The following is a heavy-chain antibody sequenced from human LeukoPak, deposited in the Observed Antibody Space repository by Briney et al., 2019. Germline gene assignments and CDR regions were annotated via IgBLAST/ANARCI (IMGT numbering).Heavy chain of an antibody. CDR3: AGEPDSSGWNFDY. Sequence: GASVKVSCKASGYTFTDYYMHWVRQAPGQGLEWMGWINPNNGGTKYAQKFQGRVTMTRDTSISTAYMELNRLRSDDTAVYYCAGEPDSSGWNFDYWGQGTLVTVSS. J-gene: IGHJ4*02. CDR2: INPNNGGT. CDR1: GYTFTDYY. V-gene: IGHV1-2*02. D-gene: IGHD6-25*01.